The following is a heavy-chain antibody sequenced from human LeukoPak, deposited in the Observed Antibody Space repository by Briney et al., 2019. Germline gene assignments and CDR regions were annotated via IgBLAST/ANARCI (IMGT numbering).Heavy chain of an antibody. J-gene: IGHJ4*02. CDR1: GGSISSYY. Sequence: PSETLSLTCTVSGGSISSYYCSWIRQPAGKGLEWIGRIYTSGSTNYNPSLKSRVTMSVDTSKNQFSLKLSSVTAADTAVYYCASRGGPYTGQIEEYWGQGTLVTVSS. CDR3: ASRGGPYTGQIEEY. CDR2: IYTSGST. V-gene: IGHV4-4*07. D-gene: IGHD2-15*01.